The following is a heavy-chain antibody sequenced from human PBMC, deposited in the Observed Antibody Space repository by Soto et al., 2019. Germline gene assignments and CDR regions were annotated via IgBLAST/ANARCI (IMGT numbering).Heavy chain of an antibody. V-gene: IGHV1-58*01. CDR2: IVVGSGNT. CDR3: AAVHSRYYYYGMDV. Sequence: ASVKVSCKASGFTFTSSAVQWVRQARGQRLEWIGWIVVGSGNTNYAQKFQERVTITRDMSTSTAYMELSSLRSEDTAVYYCAAVHSRYYYYGMDVWGQGXTVTV. J-gene: IGHJ6*02. CDR1: GFTFTSSA.